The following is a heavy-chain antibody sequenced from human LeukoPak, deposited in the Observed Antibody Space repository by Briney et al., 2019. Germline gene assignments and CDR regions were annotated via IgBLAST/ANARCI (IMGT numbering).Heavy chain of an antibody. CDR2: IIPIFGTA. V-gene: IGHV1-69*13. CDR3: ATPRGYYYDSSGYVFDY. J-gene: IGHJ4*02. D-gene: IGHD3-22*01. CDR1: GYTFTGHF. Sequence: GASVKVSCKASGYTFTGHFIQWVRQAPGQGLEWMGGIIPIFGTANYAQKFQGRVTITADESTSTAYMELSSLRSEDTAVYYCATPRGYYYDSSGYVFDYWGQGTLVTVSS.